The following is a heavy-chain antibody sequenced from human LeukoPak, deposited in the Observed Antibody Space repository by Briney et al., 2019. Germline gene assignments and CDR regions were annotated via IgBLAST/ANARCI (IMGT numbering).Heavy chain of an antibody. J-gene: IGHJ6*03. V-gene: IGHV1-18*01. CDR1: GYTFTSYG. D-gene: IGHD4-17*01. CDR3: ARVPYGDYVRGGYYYYMDV. Sequence: ASVKVSCKASGYTFTSYGTSWVRQAPGQGLEWMGWISAYNGNTNYAQKLQGRVTMTTDTSTSTAYMELRSLRSDDTAVYYCARVPYGDYVRGGYYYYMDVWGKGTTVTVSS. CDR2: ISAYNGNT.